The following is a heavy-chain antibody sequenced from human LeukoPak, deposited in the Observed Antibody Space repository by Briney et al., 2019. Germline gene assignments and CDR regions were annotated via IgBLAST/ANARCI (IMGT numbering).Heavy chain of an antibody. CDR2: ISYDGSNK. V-gene: IGHV3-30*04. CDR1: GFTFSSYA. CDR3: AREEDYYYYMDV. J-gene: IGHJ6*03. Sequence: GSLRLSCAASGFTFSSYAMHWVRQAPGKGLEWVAVISYDGSNKYYADSVKGRFTISRDNSKNTLYLQMNSLRAEDTAVYYCAREEDYYYYMDVWGKGTTVTVSS.